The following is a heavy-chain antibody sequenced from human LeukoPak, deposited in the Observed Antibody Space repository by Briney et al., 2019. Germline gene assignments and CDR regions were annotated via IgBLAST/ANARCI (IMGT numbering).Heavy chain of an antibody. V-gene: IGHV3-30*02. D-gene: IGHD1-26*01. CDR2: LRKDATYS. J-gene: IGHJ4*02. CDR3: ASGGPTRGTLES. CDR1: GFGFSSYG. Sequence: PEGSLRLSCEASGFGFSSYGMYWVRQTPDKGLEWVAYLRKDATYSNYADSVRGRFTISRDNSKYTVDLQMTSLRIEDTAVYYCASGGPTRGTLESWGQGTLVTVSS.